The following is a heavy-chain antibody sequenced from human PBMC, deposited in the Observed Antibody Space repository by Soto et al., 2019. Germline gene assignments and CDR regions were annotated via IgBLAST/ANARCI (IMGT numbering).Heavy chain of an antibody. Sequence: QVQLVESGGGVVQPGRSLRLSCAASGFTFSSYGMHWVRQAPGKGLEWVADIWYDGSNKYYADSVKGRFTISRDNSKNTLYLQMNSLRAEDTAVYYCARDTRWVVGATGFDYWGQGTLVTVSS. V-gene: IGHV3-33*01. CDR2: IWYDGSNK. CDR1: GFTFSSYG. J-gene: IGHJ4*02. D-gene: IGHD1-26*01. CDR3: ARDTRWVVGATGFDY.